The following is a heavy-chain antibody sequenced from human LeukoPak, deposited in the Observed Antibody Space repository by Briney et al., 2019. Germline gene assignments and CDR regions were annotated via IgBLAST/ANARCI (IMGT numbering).Heavy chain of an antibody. Sequence: ASVKVSRKVSGYTLTELSMHWVRQAPGKGLEWMGGFDPEHGETVYAQKFQGRLTMTEDTSTHTAYIELSSLRSDDTAVYYCATDPVGYCNANGCYSVDYWGQGTLVTVSS. CDR2: FDPEHGET. CDR3: ATDPVGYCNANGCYSVDY. J-gene: IGHJ4*02. D-gene: IGHD2-15*01. V-gene: IGHV1-24*01. CDR1: GYTLTELS.